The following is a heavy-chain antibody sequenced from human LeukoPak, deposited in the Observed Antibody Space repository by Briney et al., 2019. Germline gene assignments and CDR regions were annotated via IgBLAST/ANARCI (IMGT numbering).Heavy chain of an antibody. CDR3: VRAMGTS. J-gene: IGHJ4*02. CDR1: GFTFSSYA. V-gene: IGHV3-23*01. Sequence: PRGWSLRLCCADSGFTFSSYAMSGVRQAPGKRREWGSTISGSGDSTYYADSVRCPFTGSRDNTKNTLYLQMNSLRGEDTAVYYCVRAMGTSWGQGNPVTVSS. CDR2: ISGSGDST. D-gene: IGHD7-27*01.